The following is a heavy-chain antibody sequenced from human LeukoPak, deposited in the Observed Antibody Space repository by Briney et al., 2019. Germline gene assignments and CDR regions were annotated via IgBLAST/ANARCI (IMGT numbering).Heavy chain of an antibody. CDR3: ASGQWTLYYFDY. CDR2: IYTSGST. Sequence: SETLSLTCTVSGGSISSYYWSWIRQPAGKGLEWIGRIYTSGSTNYNPSLRSRVTMSVDTSKNQFSLKLSSVTAADTAVYYCASGQWTLYYFDYWGQGTLVTVSS. D-gene: IGHD6-19*01. J-gene: IGHJ4*02. V-gene: IGHV4-4*07. CDR1: GGSISSYY.